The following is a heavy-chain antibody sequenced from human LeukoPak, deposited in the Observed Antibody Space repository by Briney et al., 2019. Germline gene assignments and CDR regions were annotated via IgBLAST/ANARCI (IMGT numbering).Heavy chain of an antibody. J-gene: IGHJ4*02. CDR1: GFTFSSYA. D-gene: IGHD5-18*01. CDR2: ISSNGGST. V-gene: IGHV3-64*01. CDR3: ARYSYGTLDY. Sequence: AGGSLRLSCAASGFTFSSYAMHWVRQAPGKGLEYVSAISSNGGSTYYANSVKGRFTISRDNSKNTLYLQMGSLRAEDMAVYYCARYSYGTLDYWGLGTLVTVSS.